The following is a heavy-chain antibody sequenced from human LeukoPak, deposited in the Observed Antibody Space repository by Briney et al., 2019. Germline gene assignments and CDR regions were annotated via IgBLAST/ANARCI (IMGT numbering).Heavy chain of an antibody. D-gene: IGHD2-8*01. J-gene: IGHJ2*01. Sequence: GGSLRLSCVVSGFSLSSHGMHWVRQAPGKGLEDVSAISSNGISTFYANSVKGRFTVSRDDSKNTVYLQMGSLRAEDMAVYYCVKWTNYYFALSGRGTLVTVSS. CDR2: ISSNGIST. CDR1: GFSLSSHG. CDR3: VKWTNYYFAL. V-gene: IGHV3-64*01.